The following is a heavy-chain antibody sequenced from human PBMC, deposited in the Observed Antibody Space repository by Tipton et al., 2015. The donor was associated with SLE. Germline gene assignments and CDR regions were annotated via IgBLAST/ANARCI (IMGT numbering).Heavy chain of an antibody. V-gene: IGHV1-18*01. CDR3: ARVEYSYGSGRNYYLDY. J-gene: IGHJ4*02. Sequence: QVQLVQSGAEVKKPGASVKVSCKASGYTFPSFGISWVRQAPGQGLEWMGWISGHNANTKYAQKLQGRVTMTTDTSTSTAYMELRSLRSDDTAVYFCARVEYSYGSGRNYYLDYWGQGTVVTVSS. CDR2: ISGHNANT. CDR1: GYTFPSFG. D-gene: IGHD3-10*01.